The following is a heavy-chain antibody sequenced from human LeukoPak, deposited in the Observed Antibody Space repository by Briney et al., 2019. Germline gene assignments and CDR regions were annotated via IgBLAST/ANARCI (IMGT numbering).Heavy chain of an antibody. V-gene: IGHV1-24*01. Sequence: GASVKVSCKVSGYTLTELSMHWVRQAPGKGLEWMGGFDPEDGETIYAQKFPGRVTMTEDTSTDTAYMELSSLRSEDTAVYYCATGIVGVAAFDIWGQGTMVTVSS. CDR2: FDPEDGET. D-gene: IGHD1-26*01. CDR1: GYTLTELS. CDR3: ATGIVGVAAFDI. J-gene: IGHJ3*02.